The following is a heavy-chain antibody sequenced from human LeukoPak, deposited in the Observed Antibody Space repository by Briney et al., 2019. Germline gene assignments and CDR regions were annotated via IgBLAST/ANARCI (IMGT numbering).Heavy chain of an antibody. D-gene: IGHD6-19*01. J-gene: IGHJ4*02. CDR1: GFTFSSYA. V-gene: IGHV3-30-3*01. CDR2: ISYDGSNK. Sequence: GGSLRLSCAASGFTFSSYAMHWVRQAPGKGLEWVAVISYDGSNKYYADSVKGRFTISRGNSKNTLYLQMNSLRAEDTAVYYCARVGIEIAVAGDYDYWGQGTLVTVSS. CDR3: ARVGIEIAVAGDYDY.